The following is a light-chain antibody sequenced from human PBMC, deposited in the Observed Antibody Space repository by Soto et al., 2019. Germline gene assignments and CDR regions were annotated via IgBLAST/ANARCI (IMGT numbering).Light chain of an antibody. CDR2: GAS. Sequence: EIVLTHSPGTLSLSPGEISTLSVTSSQSVSSSYFAWYQQKPGQAPRILIYGASSRATGIPDRFSGSGSGTDFTLTISRLEPEDFAVYYCQQYGSSPWTFGQGTKVDIK. V-gene: IGKV3-20*01. J-gene: IGKJ1*01. CDR3: QQYGSSPWT. CDR1: QSVSSSY.